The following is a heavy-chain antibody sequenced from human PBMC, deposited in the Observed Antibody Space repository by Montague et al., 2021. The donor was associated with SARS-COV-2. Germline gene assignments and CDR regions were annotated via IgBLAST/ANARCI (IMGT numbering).Heavy chain of an antibody. J-gene: IGHJ6*03. V-gene: IGHV4-34*01. CDR1: GGSFSTYS. D-gene: IGHD2-2*02. Sequence: SETLSLTCAIHGGSFSTYSWNWIRQPPGKGLEWIGETHHGGSTNYNPSLKSRVTISADTSKNQFPLKLTSVAAADTAVYYCARLGDGVVPSPIQGVGPYYSSYYMDVWGKGTTVTVSS. CDR2: THHGGST. CDR3: ARLGDGVVPSPIQGVGPYYSSYYMDV.